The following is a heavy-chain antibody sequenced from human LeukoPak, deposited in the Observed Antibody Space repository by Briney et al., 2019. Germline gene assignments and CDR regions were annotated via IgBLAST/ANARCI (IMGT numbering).Heavy chain of an antibody. J-gene: IGHJ3*02. CDR3: ARRLDSSGWYGGAFDI. CDR1: GGSISSSSYY. V-gene: IGHV4-39*01. Sequence: SETLSLTCTVSGGSISSSSYYWGWIRQPPRKGLEWIGSIYYSGSTYYNPSLKSRVTISVDTSKNQFSLKLSSVTAADTAVYYCARRLDSSGWYGGAFDIWGQGTMVTVSS. D-gene: IGHD6-19*01. CDR2: IYYSGST.